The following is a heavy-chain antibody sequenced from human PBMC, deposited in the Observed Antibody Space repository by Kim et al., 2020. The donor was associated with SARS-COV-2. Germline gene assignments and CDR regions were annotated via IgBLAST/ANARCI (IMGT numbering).Heavy chain of an antibody. Sequence: SETLSLTCTVSGGSVSSGSYYWSWIRQPPGNGLEWIGYIYYSGSTNYNPSLKSRVTVSVDTSKNQFSLKLSSVTAADSSVYYCARMYYYDSSGYYLPYWYVALRGRGPLVTVSS. CDR2: IYYSGST. V-gene: IGHV4-61*01. CDR3: ARMYYYDSSGYYLPYWYVAL. J-gene: IGHJ2*01. CDR1: GGSVSSGSYY. D-gene: IGHD3-22*01.